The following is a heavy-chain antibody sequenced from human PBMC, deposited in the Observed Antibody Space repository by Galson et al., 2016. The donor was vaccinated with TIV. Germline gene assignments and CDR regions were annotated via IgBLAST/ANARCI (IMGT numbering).Heavy chain of an antibody. Sequence: ETLSLTCTVSGRSLTRDYYWGWIRQPPGKGLEWIGSVYYTGGTYYNPSLRSRVTVSLDTSNNQFFLKLSSVTAADTAVYYCTREIAGTTVHSWGQGALVTVSS. CDR1: GRSLTRDYY. D-gene: IGHD1-7*01. J-gene: IGHJ4*02. CDR2: VYYTGGT. CDR3: TREIAGTTVHS. V-gene: IGHV4-38-2*02.